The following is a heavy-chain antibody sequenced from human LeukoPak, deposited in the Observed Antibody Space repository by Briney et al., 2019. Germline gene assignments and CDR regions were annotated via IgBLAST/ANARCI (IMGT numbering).Heavy chain of an antibody. J-gene: IGHJ4*02. D-gene: IGHD6-6*01. CDR1: GFTFSSYS. V-gene: IGHV3-21*01. Sequence: GGSLRLSCAASGFTFSSYSMNWVRQAPGKGLEWVSSISSSSSYIYYADSVKGRFTISRDNAKNSLYLQMNSLRAEDTAVYYCARERAARPRVDYWGQGTLVTASS. CDR2: ISSSSSYI. CDR3: ARERAARPRVDY.